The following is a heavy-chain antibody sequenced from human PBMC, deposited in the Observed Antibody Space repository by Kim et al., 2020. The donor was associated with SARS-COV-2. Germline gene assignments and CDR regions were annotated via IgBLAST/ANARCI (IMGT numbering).Heavy chain of an antibody. CDR1: GFTFSSYA. CDR2: ISGSSGST. Sequence: GGSLRLSCAASGFTFSSYAMNWVRQAPGKGLEWVSAISGSSGSTYYADSMKGRFTISRDNSKNTLYLQMNSLRAEDTAVYYCAKVRDYYDSSGYKYYFDYWGQGTLVTVSS. V-gene: IGHV3-23*01. CDR3: AKVRDYYDSSGYKYYFDY. J-gene: IGHJ4*02. D-gene: IGHD3-22*01.